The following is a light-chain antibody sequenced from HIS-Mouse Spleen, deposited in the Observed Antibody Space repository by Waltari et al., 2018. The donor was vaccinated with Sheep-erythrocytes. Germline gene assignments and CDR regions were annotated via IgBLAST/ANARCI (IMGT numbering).Light chain of an antibody. CDR1: QSISSY. CDR3: QQSYSTPPLT. J-gene: IGKJ4*01. V-gene: IGKV1-39*01. Sequence: DIQMTQSPSSLSASVGDRVTITCRASQSISSYLNWYQQKPGKAPKLLIYAESSLQSGVPSRFSGSVSGTDFTLTISSLQPEDFATYYCQQSYSTPPLTFGGGTKVEIK. CDR2: AES.